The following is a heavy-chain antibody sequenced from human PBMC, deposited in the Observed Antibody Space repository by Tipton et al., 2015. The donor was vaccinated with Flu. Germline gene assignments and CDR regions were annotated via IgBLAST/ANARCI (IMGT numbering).Heavy chain of an antibody. CDR1: GGSFFNNY. CDR2: IDSIGST. Sequence: TLSLTCTVSGGSFFNNYWSWIRQPPGKGLEWIGYIDSIGSTNYNNPSLNSRASLSVDTSKKQFSLMVKYMSVADTAVYYCAEHDFYGSGSRYWGQGILVTVSS. CDR3: AEHDFYGSGSRY. J-gene: IGHJ4*02. D-gene: IGHD3-10*01. V-gene: IGHV4-59*08.